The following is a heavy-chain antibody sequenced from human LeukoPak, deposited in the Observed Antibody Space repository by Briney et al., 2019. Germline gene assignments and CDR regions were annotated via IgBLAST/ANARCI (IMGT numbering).Heavy chain of an antibody. D-gene: IGHD2-15*01. CDR1: GGSISSSSYY. V-gene: IGHV4-39*07. CDR3: ARAGYCSGGSCYFDY. Sequence: PSETLFLTCTVSGGSISSSSYYWGWIRQPPGKGLEWIGSIYYSGSTYYNPSLKSRVTISVDTSKNQFSLKLSSVTAADTAVYYCARAGYCSGGSCYFDYWGQGTLVTVSS. CDR2: IYYSGST. J-gene: IGHJ4*02.